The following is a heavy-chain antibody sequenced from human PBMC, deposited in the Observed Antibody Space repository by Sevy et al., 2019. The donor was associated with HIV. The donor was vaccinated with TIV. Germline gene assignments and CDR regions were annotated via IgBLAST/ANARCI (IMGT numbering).Heavy chain of an antibody. CDR1: GFTFSAYG. CDR3: AEKAEDGYKPAAFDI. V-gene: IGHV3-30*18. CDR2: ISNDESRK. Sequence: GSLRLSCAASGFTFSAYGMHWVRQAPVKGLEWVAVISNDESRKYYADSVKGRLTISRDNSKNTLYLQKNNLRAEDTTIYYCAEKAEDGYKPAAFDIWGQGTMVTVSS. D-gene: IGHD1-20*01. J-gene: IGHJ3*02.